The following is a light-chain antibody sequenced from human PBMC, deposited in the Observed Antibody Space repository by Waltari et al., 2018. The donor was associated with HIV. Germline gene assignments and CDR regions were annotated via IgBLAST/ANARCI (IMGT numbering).Light chain of an antibody. CDR3: LQYNTYPQT. V-gene: IGKV1-17*01. CDR1: QGIRND. CDR2: DAS. Sequence: GDRVTITCRASQGIRNDLGWYQEKPGKAPKRLIYDASNLQSGVPSRFSGSGSGTEFTLTINSLQPEDLATYYCLQYNTYPQTFGQGTKVEIK. J-gene: IGKJ1*01.